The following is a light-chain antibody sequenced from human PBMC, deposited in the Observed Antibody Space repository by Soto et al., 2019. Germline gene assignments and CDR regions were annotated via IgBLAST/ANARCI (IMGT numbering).Light chain of an antibody. J-gene: IGKJ5*01. CDR1: QSVSSN. Sequence: EIVLTHSPATLSVSPLERATLSCSSSQSVSSNLASYQQKPGQTPRLLIYGASTRATGIPDRFSGSGSGTEFTLTISSLQSEDFATYYCQKSCSTPSNFGQGTRLEIK. CDR2: GAS. V-gene: IGKV3-15*01. CDR3: QKSCSTPSN.